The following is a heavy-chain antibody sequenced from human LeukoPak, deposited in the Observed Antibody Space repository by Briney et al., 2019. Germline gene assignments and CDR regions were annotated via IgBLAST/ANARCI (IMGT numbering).Heavy chain of an antibody. V-gene: IGHV1-18*01. Sequence: GASVKVSSKASGYTFTSYGISWVRQAPGQGLEWMGGISAYNGNTNYAQKLQGRVTMTTDTSTSTAYMELRSLRSDDTAVYYCARDGVPKYYYDSSGYYSYWGQGTLVTVSS. J-gene: IGHJ4*02. CDR1: GYTFTSYG. CDR3: ARDGVPKYYYDSSGYYSY. D-gene: IGHD3-22*01. CDR2: ISAYNGNT.